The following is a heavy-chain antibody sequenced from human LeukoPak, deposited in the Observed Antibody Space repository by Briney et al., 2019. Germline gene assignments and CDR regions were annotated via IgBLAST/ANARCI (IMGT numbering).Heavy chain of an antibody. CDR1: GFTFSTYN. J-gene: IGHJ6*02. CDR3: TRVARLLGYAVDA. V-gene: IGHV3-21*01. Sequence: PGGSLRLSCAASGFTFSTYNVNWVRQAPGKGLEWVASISSRSNYIYYADSVKGRFAISRDNANNSLFLQMNSLRAEDTAVYYCTRVARLLGYAVDAWGQGTTVTVSS. CDR2: ISSRSNYI. D-gene: IGHD3-3*01.